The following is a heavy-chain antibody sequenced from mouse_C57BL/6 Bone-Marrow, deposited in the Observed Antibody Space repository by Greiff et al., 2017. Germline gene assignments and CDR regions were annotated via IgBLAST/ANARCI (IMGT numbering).Heavy chain of an antibody. CDR1: GFNIKDDY. CDR2: IDPENGDT. D-gene: IGHD2-1*01. J-gene: IGHJ4*01. CDR3: RGLLWSLMDY. Sequence: VQLQQSGAELVRPGASVKLSCTASGFNIKDDYMHWVKQRPEQGLEWIGWIDPENGDTEYASKFQGKATITAETSSNTAYLQLSSLTSEDTAVYYCRGLLWSLMDYWGQGTSVTVSS. V-gene: IGHV14-4*01.